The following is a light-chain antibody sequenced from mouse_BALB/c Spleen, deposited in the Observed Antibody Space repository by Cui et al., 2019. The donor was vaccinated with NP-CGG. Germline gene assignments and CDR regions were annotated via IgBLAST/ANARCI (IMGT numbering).Light chain of an antibody. CDR3: ALWYSNHWV. J-gene: IGLJ1*01. Sequence: QAVVTQDSALPTSPGETVTLTCRSSTGAVTTSNYANWVQEKPDHLFTGLIGGTNNRAPSVPARFSGSLIGDKAALTITGAQTEDEAIYFCALWYSNHWVFGGGTKLTVL. CDR1: TGAVTTSNY. V-gene: IGLV1*01. CDR2: GTN.